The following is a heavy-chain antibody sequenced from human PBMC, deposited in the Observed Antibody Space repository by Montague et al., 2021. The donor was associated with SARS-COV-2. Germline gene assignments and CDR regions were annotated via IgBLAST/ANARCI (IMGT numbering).Heavy chain of an antibody. CDR1: GFTFSDFW. Sequence: SLRLSCAASGFTFSDFWMNWVRQAPGKGLEWLSNIKQDGSATYSVDSVKGRFTISRDNAKNSLYLQLNNLRAEDTAVYYCAISNVAVPGYSWGQGTLVTVSS. CDR2: IKQDGSAT. J-gene: IGHJ4*02. CDR3: AISNVAVPGYS. D-gene: IGHD6-19*01. V-gene: IGHV3-7*01.